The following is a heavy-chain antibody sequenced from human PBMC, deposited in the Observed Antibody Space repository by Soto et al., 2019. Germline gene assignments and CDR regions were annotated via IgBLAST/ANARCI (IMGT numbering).Heavy chain of an antibody. D-gene: IGHD2-2*02. V-gene: IGHV1-2*02. CDR2: INPNSGGT. CDR3: ARSLTEGYCTITGCYTRPLYGMDV. Sequence: WASVKVSCKASGYTFSGYYIHWLRQAPGQGLEWMGWINPNSGGTNYAQKFQGRVTVTRDTPTSTAYMELSRLTSDDTAVYYCARSLTEGYCTITGCYTRPLYGMDVWGEGTPVTVYS. J-gene: IGHJ6*04. CDR1: GYTFSGYY.